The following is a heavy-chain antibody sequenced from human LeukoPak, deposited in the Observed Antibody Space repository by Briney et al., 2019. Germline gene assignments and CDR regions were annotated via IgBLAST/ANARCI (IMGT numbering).Heavy chain of an antibody. J-gene: IGHJ5*02. V-gene: IGHV4-59*12. Sequence: WETLSLTCTVSGVSITDYYWSWIRHPSGKGLEWIGYMYYSWSAYYNPSLKSRVTISVDRSKNQFSLKLSSVTAADTAVYYCARGVDSSSWKTFDPWGQGTLVTVPS. D-gene: IGHD6-13*01. CDR2: MYYSWSA. CDR3: ARGVDSSSWKTFDP. CDR1: GVSITDYY.